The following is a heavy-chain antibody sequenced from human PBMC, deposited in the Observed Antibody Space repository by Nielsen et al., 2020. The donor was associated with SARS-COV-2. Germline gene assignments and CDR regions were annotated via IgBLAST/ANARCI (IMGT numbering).Heavy chain of an antibody. V-gene: IGHV5-10-1*01. CDR2: IDPSDSYT. J-gene: IGHJ4*02. D-gene: IGHD2-15*01. CDR1: GYSFTSYW. CDR3: ARRRGRGVVAAAWGIDY. Sequence: GESLKISCKGSGYSFTSYWISWVRQMPGKGLEWMGRIDPSDSYTNYSPSFQGHVTISADKSISTAYLQWSSLKASDTAMYYCARRRGRGVVAAAWGIDYWGQGTLVTVSS.